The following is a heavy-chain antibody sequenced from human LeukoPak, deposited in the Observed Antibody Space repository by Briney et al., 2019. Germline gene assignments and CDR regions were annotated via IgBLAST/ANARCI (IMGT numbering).Heavy chain of an antibody. CDR1: GGSFSGYY. V-gene: IGHV4-34*01. J-gene: IGHJ5*02. D-gene: IGHD6-13*01. Sequence: SETLSLTCAVYGGSFSGYYWSWIRQPPGKGLEWIGEINHSGSTNYNPSLKSRVTISVDTSKNRFSLKLNFVTAADTAMYYCARMFRSSWYINWFDPWGQETLVTVSS. CDR2: INHSGST. CDR3: ARMFRSSWYINWFDP.